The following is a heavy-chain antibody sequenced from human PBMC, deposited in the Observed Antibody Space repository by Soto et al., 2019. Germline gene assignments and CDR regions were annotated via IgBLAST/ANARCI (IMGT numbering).Heavy chain of an antibody. CDR1: GGTIGSGGYY. Sequence: SETLSLTCTVSGGTIGSGGYYWSLIRQHPGKGLEWIGYIYYSGSTYYNPSLKSRVTISVDTSKNQFSLKLSSVTAADTAVYYCARLGRGGNYGLGPIDYWGQGTLVTVSS. J-gene: IGHJ4*02. V-gene: IGHV4-31*03. CDR2: IYYSGST. D-gene: IGHD4-17*01. CDR3: ARLGRGGNYGLGPIDY.